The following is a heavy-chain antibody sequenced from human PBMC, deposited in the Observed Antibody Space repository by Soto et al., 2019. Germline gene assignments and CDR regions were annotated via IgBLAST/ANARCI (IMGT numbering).Heavy chain of an antibody. CDR2: IYWDDDE. CDR1: GFSLSNSGVG. D-gene: IGHD2-15*01. CDR3: AHKGGRGAAMDV. V-gene: IGHV2-5*02. J-gene: IGHJ6*02. Sequence: QITLKESGPTLVKPTQTLTLTCTFSGFSLSNSGVGVGWIRQPPGKDLEWLTLIYWDDDERYSPSLKSRLTITKDTSKNQVVLTLTNMDPVDTATYFCAHKGGRGAAMDVWGQGTTVTVSS.